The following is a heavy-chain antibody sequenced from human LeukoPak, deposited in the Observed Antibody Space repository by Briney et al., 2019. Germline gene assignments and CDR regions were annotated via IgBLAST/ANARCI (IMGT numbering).Heavy chain of an antibody. J-gene: IGHJ6*04. Sequence: ASMKVSFKASGGTFSSYAISWVRQAPGQGLEWMGGIIPIFGTANYAQKFQGRVTITADESTSTAYMELSSLRSEGTAVYYCARANYDILTGYRHYYYGMDVWGKGTTVTVSS. CDR3: ARANYDILTGYRHYYYGMDV. CDR2: IIPIFGTA. V-gene: IGHV1-69*13. D-gene: IGHD3-9*01. CDR1: GGTFSSYA.